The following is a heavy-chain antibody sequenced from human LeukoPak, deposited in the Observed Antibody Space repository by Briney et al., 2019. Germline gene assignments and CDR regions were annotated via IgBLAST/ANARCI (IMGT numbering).Heavy chain of an antibody. CDR3: XKAPLPNFTYYFDY. CDR2: ISGSGGST. CDR1: GFTFSNYA. D-gene: IGHD1-7*01. V-gene: IGHV3-23*01. J-gene: IGHJ4*02. Sequence: GGSLRLSCAASGFTFSNYAMSWVRQAPGKGLEWVSAISGSGGSTYYADSVKGRFTISRDNSKNTLYLQMNSLRAEDTAVYYXXKAPLPNFTYYFDYWGQGTLVTVSS.